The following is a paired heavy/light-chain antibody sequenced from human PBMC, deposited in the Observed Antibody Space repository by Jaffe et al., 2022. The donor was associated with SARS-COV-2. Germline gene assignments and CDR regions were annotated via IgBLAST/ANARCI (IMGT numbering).Heavy chain of an antibody. CDR3: ARRKGIAAAGTTRPYNWFDP. V-gene: IGHV1-8*01. D-gene: IGHD6-13*01. J-gene: IGHJ5*02. Sequence: QVQLVQSGAEVKKPGASVKVSCKASGYTFTSYDINWVRQATGQGLEWMGWMNPNSGNTGYAQKFQGRVTMTRNTSISTAYMELSSLRSEDTAVYYCARRKGIAAAGTTRPYNWFDPWGQGTLVTVSS. CDR2: MNPNSGNT. CDR1: GYTFTSYD.
Light chain of an antibody. CDR2: GAS. Sequence: EIVMTQSPATLSVSPGERATLSCRASQSVSSNLAWYQQKPGQAPRLLIYGASTRATGIPARFSGSGSGTEFTLTISSLQSEDFAVYYCQQYNNWWTFGQGTKVEIK. CDR3: QQYNNWWT. CDR1: QSVSSN. V-gene: IGKV3-15*01. J-gene: IGKJ1*01.